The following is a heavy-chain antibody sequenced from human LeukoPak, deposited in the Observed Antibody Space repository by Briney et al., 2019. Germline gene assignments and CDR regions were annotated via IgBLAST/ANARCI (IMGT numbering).Heavy chain of an antibody. J-gene: IGHJ4*02. V-gene: IGHV1-69*13. Sequence: SVKVSCKVSGYTLTELSMHWVRQAPGQGLEWMGGIIPIFGTANYAQKFQGRVTITADESTSTAYMELSSLRSEDTAVYYCARGSYGSGEPFDYWGQGTLVTVSS. D-gene: IGHD3-10*01. CDR3: ARGSYGSGEPFDY. CDR1: GYTLTELS. CDR2: IIPIFGTA.